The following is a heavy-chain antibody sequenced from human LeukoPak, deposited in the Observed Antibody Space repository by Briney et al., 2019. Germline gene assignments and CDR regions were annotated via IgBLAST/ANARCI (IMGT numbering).Heavy chain of an antibody. Sequence: GGSLRLSCVASGVTLSNYAMSWARQAPGKGLEWVSGISSSGSGGNTYYADSVKGRLTISRDNSDNTLYLQMNSLRVEDTAVYYCARDWGSSGWYNWFDPWGQGILVTVSS. V-gene: IGHV3-23*01. J-gene: IGHJ5*02. D-gene: IGHD3-16*01. CDR2: ISSSGSGGNT. CDR1: GVTLSNYA. CDR3: ARDWGSSGWYNWFDP.